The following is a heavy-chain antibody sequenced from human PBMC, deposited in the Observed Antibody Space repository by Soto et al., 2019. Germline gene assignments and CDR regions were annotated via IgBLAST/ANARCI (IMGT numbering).Heavy chain of an antibody. CDR2: TYYRSKWYN. D-gene: IGHD6-19*01. CDR1: GDSVSSNSAA. CDR3: ARVAVAGPKYYYYGMDV. V-gene: IGHV6-1*01. J-gene: IGHJ6*02. Sequence: PSQTLSLTCAISGDSVSSNSAAWNWIRQSPSRGLEWLGRTYYRSKWYNDYAVSVKSRITINPDTSKNQFSLQLNSVTPEDTAVYYCARVAVAGPKYYYYGMDVWGQGTTVTVSS.